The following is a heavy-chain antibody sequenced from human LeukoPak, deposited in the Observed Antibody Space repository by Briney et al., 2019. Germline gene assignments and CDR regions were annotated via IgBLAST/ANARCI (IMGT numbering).Heavy chain of an antibody. CDR3: ARVRVGEDLDY. CDR2: INPNSGGT. D-gene: IGHD3-16*01. CDR1: GYTFTGYY. Sequence: ASVKLSCKASGYTFTGYYIHWVRQSPGQGLEWMGWINPNSGGTNYAQKFQGRVTMTRDASISAAYMELSRLTSDDTAVYYCARVRVGEDLDYWGQGTLVTVSS. J-gene: IGHJ4*02. V-gene: IGHV1-2*02.